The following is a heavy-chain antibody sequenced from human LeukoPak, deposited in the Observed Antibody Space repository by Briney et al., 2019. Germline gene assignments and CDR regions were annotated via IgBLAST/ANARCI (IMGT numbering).Heavy chain of an antibody. CDR1: GFIFISYA. CDR3: AKDWSCINDVCHGDLDY. Sequence: TGGSLRLFCAASGFIFISYAMSWVRQAPGKGLEWVSTISGRGGSTYYADSVKGRFTISRDNSKNTVYLQMNSLRAEDTAVYYCAKDWSCINDVCHGDLDYSAQGSLVSVSS. J-gene: IGHJ4*02. V-gene: IGHV3-23*01. D-gene: IGHD2-8*01. CDR2: ISGRGGST.